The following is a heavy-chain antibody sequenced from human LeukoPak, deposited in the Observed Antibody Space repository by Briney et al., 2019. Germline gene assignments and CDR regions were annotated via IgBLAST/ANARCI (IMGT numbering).Heavy chain of an antibody. Sequence: GGSLRLSCAASGFSFSSYGMYWVRQAPGKGLEWGAIIWYDGSNEYYADSVKGRFTISRDNSKNTLYLQMNSLRAEDTAVYYCARRVGYNYDLDYWGQGTLVTVSS. CDR3: ARRVGYNYDLDY. D-gene: IGHD3-22*01. CDR1: GFSFSSYG. CDR2: IWYDGSNE. V-gene: IGHV3-33*01. J-gene: IGHJ4*02.